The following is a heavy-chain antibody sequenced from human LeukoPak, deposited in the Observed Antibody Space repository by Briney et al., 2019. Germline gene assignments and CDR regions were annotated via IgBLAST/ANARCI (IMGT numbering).Heavy chain of an antibody. Sequence: HVASVTVSCKASGYTFTGYYMHWVRQAPGQGLEWMEWINPNSGGTNYAQKFQGRVTMTRDTSISTAYMELSRLRSDDTAVYYCARDPGYCSGGSCYGFDYWGQGTLVTVSS. CDR1: GYTFTGYY. CDR2: INPNSGGT. CDR3: ARDPGYCSGGSCYGFDY. V-gene: IGHV1-2*02. J-gene: IGHJ4*02. D-gene: IGHD2-15*01.